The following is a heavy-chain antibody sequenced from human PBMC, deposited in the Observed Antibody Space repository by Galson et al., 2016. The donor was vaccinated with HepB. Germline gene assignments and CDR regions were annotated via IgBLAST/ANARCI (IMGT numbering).Heavy chain of an antibody. Sequence: RLSCAASGFTFSSYAMSWVRLAPGKGLEWVSAISPGGDSTYYTDSVKGRFTISRDSSKNTLYLQMNSLRAVDTAVYYCATIRGNTFGYYLYYFDYWGQGTLVTVSS. V-gene: IGHV3-23*01. CDR3: ATIRGNTFGYYLYYFDY. CDR2: ISPGGDST. D-gene: IGHD3-22*01. J-gene: IGHJ4*02. CDR1: GFTFSSYA.